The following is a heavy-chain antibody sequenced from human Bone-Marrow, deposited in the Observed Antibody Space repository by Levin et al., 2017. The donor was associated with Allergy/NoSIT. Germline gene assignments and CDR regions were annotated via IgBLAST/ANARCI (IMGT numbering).Heavy chain of an antibody. V-gene: IGHV4/OR15-8*02. CDR2: VYHGGNT. CDR3: ATRDYTNQPY. D-gene: IGHD4-11*01. Sequence: SQTLSLTCTVSGGSINSGDWWTWVRQPPGKGLEWIGEVYHGGNTNVSPSLESRLTISIDKSKNQFFLELTSVTAADTAVYYCATRDYTNQPYWGQGTLVTVSS. CDR1: GGSINSGDW. J-gene: IGHJ4*02.